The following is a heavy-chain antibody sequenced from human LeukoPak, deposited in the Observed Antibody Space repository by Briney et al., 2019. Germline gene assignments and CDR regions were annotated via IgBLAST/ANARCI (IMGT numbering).Heavy chain of an antibody. CDR2: INHSGST. V-gene: IGHV4-34*01. D-gene: IGHD4-17*01. Sequence: SETPSLTCAVYGGSFRGYYWSWIPQPPGKGLGWIGEINHSGSTNYNLSLKSRVTISVDTSKNQFSLKLSSVTAADTAVYYCARGRSWYGDSYFDYWGQGTLVTVSS. CDR3: ARGRSWYGDSYFDY. CDR1: GGSFRGYY. J-gene: IGHJ4*02.